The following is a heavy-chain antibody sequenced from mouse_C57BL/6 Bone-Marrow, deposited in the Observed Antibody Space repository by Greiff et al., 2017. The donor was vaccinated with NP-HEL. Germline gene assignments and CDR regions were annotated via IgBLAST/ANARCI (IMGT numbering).Heavy chain of an antibody. Sequence: VKLQQSGAELVKPGASVKISCKASGYAFSSYWMNWVKQRPGKGLEWIGQIYPGDGDTNYNGKFKGKATLTADKSSSTAYMQLSSLTSEDSAVYFCARSPFITTVVFDYWGQGTTLTVSS. D-gene: IGHD1-1*01. CDR3: ARSPFITTVVFDY. CDR2: IYPGDGDT. V-gene: IGHV1-80*01. CDR1: GYAFSSYW. J-gene: IGHJ2*01.